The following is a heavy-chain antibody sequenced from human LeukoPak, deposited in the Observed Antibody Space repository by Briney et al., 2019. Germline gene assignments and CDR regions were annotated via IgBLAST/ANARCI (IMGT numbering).Heavy chain of an antibody. CDR3: ARVRTQQLHRYFDY. Sequence: SETLSLTCTVSGGSISSYYWSWVRQPPGKGLEWIGYICYSGSTNYNPSLKSRVTISVDTSKNQFSLKLSSVTAADTAVYYCARVRTQQLHRYFDYWGQGTLVTVSS. V-gene: IGHV4-59*01. J-gene: IGHJ4*02. CDR1: GGSISSYY. D-gene: IGHD6-13*01. CDR2: ICYSGST.